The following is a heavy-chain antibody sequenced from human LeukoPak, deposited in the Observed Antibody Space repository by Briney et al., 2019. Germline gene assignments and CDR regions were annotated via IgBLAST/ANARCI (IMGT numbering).Heavy chain of an antibody. CDR3: ARDPYGSGSYCPGDY. CDR2: ISYDGSNK. V-gene: IGHV3-30*04. J-gene: IGHJ4*02. D-gene: IGHD3-10*01. CDR1: GVILSSDA. Sequence: GGPLRLCGAASGVILSSDARDWGRHAPGKGLEWVAVISYDGSNKYYADSVKGRFTISRDNSKNTLYLQMNSLRPEDTAVYYCARDPYGSGSYCPGDYWGQGTPVTVSS.